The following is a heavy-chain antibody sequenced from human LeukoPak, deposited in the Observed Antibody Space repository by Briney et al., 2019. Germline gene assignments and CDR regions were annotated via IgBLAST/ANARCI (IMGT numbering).Heavy chain of an antibody. CDR1: GFTFSSYA. J-gene: IGHJ4*02. V-gene: IGHV3-30-3*01. CDR2: ISYDGSNK. CDR3: ASNRYYGDYAWYFDY. D-gene: IGHD4-17*01. Sequence: GRSLRLSCAASGFTFSSYAMHWVRQAPGKGLEWVAVISYDGSNKYYADSVKGRFTISRDNSKNTLYLQMNSLRAEDTAVYYCASNRYYGDYAWYFDYWGQGTLVTVSS.